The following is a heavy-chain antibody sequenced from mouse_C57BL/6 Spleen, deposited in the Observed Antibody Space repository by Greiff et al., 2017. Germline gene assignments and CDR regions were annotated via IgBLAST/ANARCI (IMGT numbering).Heavy chain of an antibody. CDR2: INPSSGYT. D-gene: IGHD1-1*01. CDR1: GYTFTSYT. V-gene: IGHV1-4*01. Sequence: QVQLQQSGAELARPGASVKMSCKASGYTFTSYTMHWVKQRPGQGLEWIGYINPSSGYTKYNQKFKDKATLTADKSSSTAYMQLSSLTSEDSAVXYCAGYYGSSRPFDYWGQGTTLTVSA. CDR3: AGYYGSSRPFDY. J-gene: IGHJ2*01.